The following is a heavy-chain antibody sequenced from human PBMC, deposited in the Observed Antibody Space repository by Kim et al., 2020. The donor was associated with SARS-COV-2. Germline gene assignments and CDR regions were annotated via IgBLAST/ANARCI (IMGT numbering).Heavy chain of an antibody. Sequence: SVKVSCKTYGGTFSSYAINWVRQAPGQGLEWMGGVIPMFDTTSYAQKFQGRVTITADESTSTAYMELSSLRSEDTAVYYCARAGYSSNSDYYYGVDVWGQGTTVTVSS. CDR3: ARAGYSSNSDYYYGVDV. V-gene: IGHV1-69*13. CDR2: VIPMFDTT. D-gene: IGHD6-13*01. J-gene: IGHJ6*02. CDR1: GGTFSSYA.